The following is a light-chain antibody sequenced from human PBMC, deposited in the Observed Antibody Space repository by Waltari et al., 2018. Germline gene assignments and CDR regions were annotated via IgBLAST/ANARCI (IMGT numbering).Light chain of an antibody. CDR2: QNN. Sequence: SYEVTQPPSLSVSPGQTASLTCSGANLGHKYTSWYQQRPGQPPLLVMHQNNVRPSGIPERFSGSSSGNTATLTISGTLSMDEAVYYCQTWDLIAVTFGGGTQLTVL. CDR3: QTWDLIAVT. J-gene: IGLJ2*01. V-gene: IGLV3-1*01. CDR1: NLGHKY.